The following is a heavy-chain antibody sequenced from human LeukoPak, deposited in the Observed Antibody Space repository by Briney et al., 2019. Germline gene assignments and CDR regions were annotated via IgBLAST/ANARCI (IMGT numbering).Heavy chain of an antibody. CDR3: AKGRWGLTINNFDI. Sequence: GGSLRLSCAASGFSLTAYAMGWVRQAPGKGLEWVSVISDRGDSTHYAGSVQGRFTISRDSSSNTLYLQMNSLRGEDTAVYYCAKGRWGLTINNFDIWGQGTMVTVSS. V-gene: IGHV3-23*01. D-gene: IGHD3-9*01. J-gene: IGHJ3*02. CDR1: GFSLTAYA. CDR2: ISDRGDST.